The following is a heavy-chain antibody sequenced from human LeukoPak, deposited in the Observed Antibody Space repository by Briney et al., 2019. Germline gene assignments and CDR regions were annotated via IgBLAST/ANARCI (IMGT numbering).Heavy chain of an antibody. Sequence: ASVKVSCKASGYTFTDHGISWVRQAPGQGLEWMGWISTYNGDTRYAQKLQGRVTMTSDTTTNTVHMELRNLKSDDTALYYCARDLAFLPAPAANGWRDPWGHGTQVTVSS. CDR3: ARDLAFLPAPAANGWRDP. D-gene: IGHD2-2*01. CDR2: ISTYNGDT. CDR1: GYTFTDHG. J-gene: IGHJ5*02. V-gene: IGHV1-18*01.